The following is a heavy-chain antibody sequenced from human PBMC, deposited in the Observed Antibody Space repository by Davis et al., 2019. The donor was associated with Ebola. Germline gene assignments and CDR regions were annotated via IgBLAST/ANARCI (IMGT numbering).Heavy chain of an antibody. CDR3: ARGALSDFWSGYHHSAYYYMDV. J-gene: IGHJ6*03. Sequence: PSETLSLTCAVSGGYISRYYWSWMRQPPGKGLEWIGYVSYSGSTNYNPSLKSRVTISVDTSKNQFSLNLSSVIAADTAVYYCARGALSDFWSGYHHSAYYYMDVWDMGTSVTVSS. CDR1: GGYISRYY. D-gene: IGHD3-3*01. CDR2: VSYSGST. V-gene: IGHV4-59*01.